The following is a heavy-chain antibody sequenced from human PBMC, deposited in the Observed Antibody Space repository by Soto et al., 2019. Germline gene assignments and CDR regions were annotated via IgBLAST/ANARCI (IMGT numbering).Heavy chain of an antibody. Sequence: EVQLLESGGGLVQPGGSLRLSCAASGFTFSNNALPWVGQVPGKGLGWVSTISGSGGSTYYADSVKGRFTISRDNSKNTLYLQMNSLRAEDTAVYYCAKDQGSSWYEIDYWGQGTLVTVSS. V-gene: IGHV3-23*01. CDR2: ISGSGGST. CDR3: AKDQGSSWYEIDY. J-gene: IGHJ4*02. CDR1: GFTFSNNA. D-gene: IGHD6-13*01.